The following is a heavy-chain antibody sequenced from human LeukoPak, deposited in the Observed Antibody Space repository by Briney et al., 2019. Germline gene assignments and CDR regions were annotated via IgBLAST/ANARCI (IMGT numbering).Heavy chain of an antibody. Sequence: PGGSLRLSCAASGFTVSSSYMSWVRQAPGKGLEWVSVIYLDGSTYYTGSVMGRLTISRDNSRNALYLQMNSLRADDTAVYYCARGQGWNYFVYWGQGTLVTVSS. J-gene: IGHJ4*02. CDR3: ARGQGWNYFVY. D-gene: IGHD6-19*01. V-gene: IGHV3-53*01. CDR2: IYLDGST. CDR1: GFTVSSSY.